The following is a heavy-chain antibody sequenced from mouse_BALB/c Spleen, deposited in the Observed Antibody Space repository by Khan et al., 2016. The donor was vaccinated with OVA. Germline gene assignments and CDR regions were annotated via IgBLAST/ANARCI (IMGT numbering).Heavy chain of an antibody. CDR1: GFNIKDTY. Sequence: VQLQLSGAELMKPGASVKLSCTVSGFNIKDTYMHWVTQRPEQGLEWIGRIDPANGNTKYDPKFQGKATLTADTSSNTAYLQLSSLTSEDTAVYYCSYSLLLDAMDYWGQGTSVTVSS. V-gene: IGHV14-3*02. CDR3: SYSLLLDAMDY. J-gene: IGHJ4*01. D-gene: IGHD1-2*01. CDR2: IDPANGNT.